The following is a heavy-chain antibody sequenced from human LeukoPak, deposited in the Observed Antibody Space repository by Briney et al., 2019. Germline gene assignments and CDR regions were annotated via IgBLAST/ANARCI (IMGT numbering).Heavy chain of an antibody. V-gene: IGHV5-51*01. CDR1: GYSFTSYW. CDR3: MSRVLNWGIVGPSDY. CDR2: IYPGDSDT. J-gene: IGHJ4*02. D-gene: IGHD7-27*01. Sequence: GESLKISCKGSGYSFTSYWIGWVRQMPGKGLEWMGIIYPGDSDTRYSPSFQGQVTISADKSISTAYLQWSSLKASDTAMYYCMSRVLNWGIVGPSDYWGQGTLVTVSS.